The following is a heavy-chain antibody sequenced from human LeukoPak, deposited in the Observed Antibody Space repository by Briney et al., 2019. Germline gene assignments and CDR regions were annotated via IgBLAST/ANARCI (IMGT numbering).Heavy chain of an antibody. CDR1: GGSISSYY. D-gene: IGHD1-26*01. Sequence: PSETLSLTCTVSGGSISSYYCSWIRQPPGKGLEWIGYIYYSGSTTYNPSLKSRVTISVDTSKNQFSLKLSSVTAADTAVYYCARASSTRPAPFDYWGQGTLVTVSS. J-gene: IGHJ4*02. CDR2: IYYSGST. V-gene: IGHV4-59*01. CDR3: ARASSTRPAPFDY.